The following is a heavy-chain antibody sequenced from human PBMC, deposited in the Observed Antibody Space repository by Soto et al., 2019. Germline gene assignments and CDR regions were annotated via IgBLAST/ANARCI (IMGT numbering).Heavy chain of an antibody. CDR1: GFTFSSYA. V-gene: IGHV3-23*01. J-gene: IGHJ5*02. D-gene: IGHD4-4*01. Sequence: GGSLRLSCAASGFTFSSYAMSWVRQAPGKGLEWVSAISGSGGSTYYADSVKGRFTISRDNSKNTLYLQMNSLRAEDTAVYYCARYSIPDYSKSSWFDPWGQGTLVTVSS. CDR2: ISGSGGST. CDR3: ARYSIPDYSKSSWFDP.